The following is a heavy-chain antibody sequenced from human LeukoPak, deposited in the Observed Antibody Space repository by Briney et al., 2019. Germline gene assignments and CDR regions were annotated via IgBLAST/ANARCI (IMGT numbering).Heavy chain of an antibody. CDR1: DGSISSYY. CDR3: AIGYCSGGSCYPSGYYMDV. Sequence: SETLSLTWTVSDGSISSYYWSWIRQPPGKGLEWIGYIYHSGSTYYNPSLKSRVTISVDRSKNQFSLKLSSVTAADTAVYYCAIGYCSGGSCYPSGYYMDVWGKGTTVTVSS. V-gene: IGHV4-59*12. J-gene: IGHJ6*03. D-gene: IGHD2-15*01. CDR2: IYHSGST.